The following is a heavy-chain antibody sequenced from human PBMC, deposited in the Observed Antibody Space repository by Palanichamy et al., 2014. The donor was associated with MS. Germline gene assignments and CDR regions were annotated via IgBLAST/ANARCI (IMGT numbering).Heavy chain of an antibody. V-gene: IGHV4-34*01. CDR2: INHSGST. D-gene: IGHD3-22*01. CDR1: GGSFSDYF. Sequence: QVQLQHGAAGLLKPSETLSLTCAVYGGSFSDYFWSWIRQPPGKGLEWIGEINHSGSTNYNPSLKSRVTISVDTSKNQFSLKLTSMAAADTAIYYCASSPRRANWNSSDYVSFDNWGQRTLVTVSS. J-gene: IGHJ4*02. CDR3: ASSPRRANWNSSDYVSFDN.